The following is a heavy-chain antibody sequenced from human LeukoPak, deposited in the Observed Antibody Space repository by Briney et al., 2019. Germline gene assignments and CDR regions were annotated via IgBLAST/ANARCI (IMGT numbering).Heavy chain of an antibody. CDR3: AKDGHSNGVCWVDY. Sequence: GGSLRLSCAASGFTFSSYAMSWVRQAPGKGLEGVSAISGSGGSTYYAGSVKGRFTISRDNSENTLYLQMNSLRAEDTAVYYCAKDGHSNGVCWVDYWGQGTLVTVSS. D-gene: IGHD2-8*01. J-gene: IGHJ4*02. V-gene: IGHV3-23*01. CDR1: GFTFSSYA. CDR2: ISGSGGST.